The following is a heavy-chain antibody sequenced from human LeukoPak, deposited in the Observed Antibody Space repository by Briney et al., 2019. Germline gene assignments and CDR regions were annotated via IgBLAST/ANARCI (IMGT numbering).Heavy chain of an antibody. CDR1: GGSFSGYY. D-gene: IGHD5-24*01. Sequence: MPSETLSLTCAVYGGSFSGYYWSWIRQPPGKGLEWIGETNHSGSTNYNPSLKSRVTISLDKSKNQFSLKLSSVTAADTAVYYCARKRWLQRTDAFDIWGQGTMVTVSS. CDR2: TNHSGST. V-gene: IGHV4-34*01. J-gene: IGHJ3*02. CDR3: ARKRWLQRTDAFDI.